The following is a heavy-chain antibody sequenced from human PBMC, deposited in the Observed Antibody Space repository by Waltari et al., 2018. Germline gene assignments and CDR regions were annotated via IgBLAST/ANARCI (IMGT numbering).Heavy chain of an antibody. J-gene: IGHJ6*02. CDR1: GFTLSDHY. CDR3: TRGAGNNARADSYYYALDV. V-gene: IGHV3-72*01. D-gene: IGHD1-1*01. Sequence: EVQLVESGGGLVQPGGSLRLSCAASGFTLSDHYMDWVRQAPGKGLEWVARSRNKDNRYTTEYAASVKGRFTISRDDLKNLLVLQMNSLETEDTAVYYCTRGAGNNARADSYYYALDVWGQGTTVTVSS. CDR2: SRNKDNRYTT.